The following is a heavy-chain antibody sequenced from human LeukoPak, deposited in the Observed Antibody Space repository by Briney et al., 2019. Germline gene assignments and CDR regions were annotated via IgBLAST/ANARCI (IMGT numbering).Heavy chain of an antibody. CDR2: VHYSGST. CDR1: GGSISSYY. J-gene: IGHJ4*02. D-gene: IGHD3-9*01. V-gene: IGHV4-59*08. Sequence: SETLSLTCTVSGGSISSYYWSWIRQPAGKGLEWIGYVHYSGSTNYNPSLKSRVTISVDTSKSQFSLKLSSATAADTAVYYCATGRSIRYFDYWGQGTLLTVSS. CDR3: ATGRSIRYFDY.